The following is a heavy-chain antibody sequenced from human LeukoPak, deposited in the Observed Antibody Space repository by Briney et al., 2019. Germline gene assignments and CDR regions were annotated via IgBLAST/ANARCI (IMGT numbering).Heavy chain of an antibody. D-gene: IGHD5-24*01. CDR1: GGSIGSYY. Sequence: SETLSLTCTVSGGSIGSYYWSWIRQPPGKGLEWIGYIYYSGSTNYNPSLKSRVTISVDTSKNQFSLKLSSVTAADTAVYYCAREDGYNGVYYFDYWGQGTLVTVSS. CDR2: IYYSGST. V-gene: IGHV4-59*01. CDR3: AREDGYNGVYYFDY. J-gene: IGHJ4*02.